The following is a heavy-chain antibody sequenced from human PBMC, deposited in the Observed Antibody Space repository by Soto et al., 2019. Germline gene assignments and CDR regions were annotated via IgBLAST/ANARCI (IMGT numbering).Heavy chain of an antibody. Sequence: GGSLRLSCAASGFTFSSYGMHWVRQAPGKGLEWVAVIWYDGSNKYYADSVKGRFTISRDNSKNTLYLQMNSLRAEDTAVYYCARDEILWFGKTYGMDVWGQGTTVTVSS. CDR2: IWYDGSNK. CDR3: ARDEILWFGKTYGMDV. CDR1: GFTFSSYG. V-gene: IGHV3-33*01. D-gene: IGHD3-10*01. J-gene: IGHJ6*02.